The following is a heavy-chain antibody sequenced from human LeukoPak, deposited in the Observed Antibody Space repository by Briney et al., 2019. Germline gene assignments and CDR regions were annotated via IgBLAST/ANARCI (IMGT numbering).Heavy chain of an antibody. CDR1: GFTFSIYS. V-gene: IGHV3-23*01. CDR2: ISGSGGST. Sequence: GGSLRLACAASGFTFSIYSMSWVRQAPGKGLGWVSAISGSGGSTYYADSVKGRFTISRDNSKNTLYLQMNSLRAEDTAVYYCAKGPEDILTGYHRTFDYWGQGTLVTVSS. D-gene: IGHD3-9*01. CDR3: AKGPEDILTGYHRTFDY. J-gene: IGHJ4*02.